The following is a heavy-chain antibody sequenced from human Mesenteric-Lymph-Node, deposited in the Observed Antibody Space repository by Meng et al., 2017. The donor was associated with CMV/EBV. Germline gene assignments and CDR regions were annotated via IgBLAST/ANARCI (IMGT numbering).Heavy chain of an antibody. J-gene: IGHJ6*02. CDR1: GFTFSSYA. V-gene: IGHV3-23*03. CDR2: IYSGGSST. CDR3: AKGTLGGWPHYYYYGMDV. D-gene: IGHD6-19*01. Sequence: GGSLRLSCAVSGFTFSSYAMSWVRQVSGKGLVWVSVIYSGGSSTYYADSVQGRFTISRDNSKNTVYLQMNSLRAEDTAVYYCAKGTLGGWPHYYYYGMDVWGQGTTVTVSS.